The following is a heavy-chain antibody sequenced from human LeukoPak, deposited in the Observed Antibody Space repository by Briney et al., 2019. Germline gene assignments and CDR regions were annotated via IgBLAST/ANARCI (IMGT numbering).Heavy chain of an antibody. CDR1: GGSISSSSYY. CDR3: ARRYYYDSSGYHYYFDY. D-gene: IGHD3-22*01. Sequence: PSETLSLTCTVSGGSISSSSYYWGWIRQPPGKGLEWIGSIYYSATTSYNPSLKSRVTISVDTSKNQFSLKLSSVTAADTAVYYCARRYYYDSSGYHYYFDYWGQVTLVTVSS. CDR2: IYYSATT. V-gene: IGHV4-39*01. J-gene: IGHJ4*02.